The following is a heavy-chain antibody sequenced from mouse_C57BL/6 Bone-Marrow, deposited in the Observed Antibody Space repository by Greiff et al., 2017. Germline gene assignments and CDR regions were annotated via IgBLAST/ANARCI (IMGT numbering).Heavy chain of an antibody. CDR3: AKKGGYGPFAY. V-gene: IGHV2-5*01. CDR2: RWRGGIT. Sequence: VQLQQSGPGLVQPSQSLSITCTVSGFSLTSYGVHWVRQSPGKGLEWLGVRWRGGITDYNAAFMSRPGITKDNSKSQVFFKMNSLQADDTAIYYCAKKGGYGPFAYWGQGTLVTVSA. D-gene: IGHD2-2*01. J-gene: IGHJ3*01. CDR1: GFSLTSYG.